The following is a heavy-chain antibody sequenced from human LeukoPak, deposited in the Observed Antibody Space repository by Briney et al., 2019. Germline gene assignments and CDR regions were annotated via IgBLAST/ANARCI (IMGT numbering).Heavy chain of an antibody. CDR1: GFTFSSG. CDR2: ISYDGNHK. J-gene: IGHJ4*02. Sequence: GTSLRLSCAASGFTFSSGMHWVRQAPGKGLEWVAVISYDGNHKYYGDSVKGRFTISRDNSRNTLYLQMDSLKTEDTAVYYCAKGELHFNTCSFDYWGQGALVTVSS. CDR3: AKGELHFNTCSFDY. V-gene: IGHV3-30*18. D-gene: IGHD1-26*01.